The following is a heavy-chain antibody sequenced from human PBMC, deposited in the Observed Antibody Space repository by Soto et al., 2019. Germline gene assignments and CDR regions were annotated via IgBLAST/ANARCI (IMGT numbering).Heavy chain of an antibody. CDR2: IIPILGIA. V-gene: IGHV1-69*02. Sequence: QVQLVQSGAEVKKPGSSVKVSCKASGGTFSSYTISWVRQAPGQGLEWMGRIIPILGIANYAQKFQGRVTITADKSTSTAYMELSSLRSEDTAVYYGARYEEGATWGFDYWGQGTLVTVSS. CDR1: GGTFSSYT. J-gene: IGHJ4*02. D-gene: IGHD1-26*01. CDR3: ARYEEGATWGFDY.